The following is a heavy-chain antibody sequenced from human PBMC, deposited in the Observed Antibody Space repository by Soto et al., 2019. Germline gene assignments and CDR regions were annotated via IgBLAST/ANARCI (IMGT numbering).Heavy chain of an antibody. V-gene: IGHV3-30-3*01. J-gene: IGHJ6*02. D-gene: IGHD6-19*01. Sequence: GGSLRLSCAASGFTFSSYAMHWVRQAPGKGLEWVAVISYDGSNKYYADSVKGRFTISRDNSKNTLYLQMNSLRAEDTAVYYCARGDSSGYTPVGYYYYGMDVWGQGTTVTVSS. CDR2: ISYDGSNK. CDR3: ARGDSSGYTPVGYYYYGMDV. CDR1: GFTFSSYA.